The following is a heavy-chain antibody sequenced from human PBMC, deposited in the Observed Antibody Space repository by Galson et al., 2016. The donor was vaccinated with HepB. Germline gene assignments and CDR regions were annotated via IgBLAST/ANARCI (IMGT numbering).Heavy chain of an antibody. CDR1: GFTFNRYH. CDR3: AADSGRTGAWDF. CDR2: ISNSGSLI. D-gene: IGHD1-14*01. V-gene: IGHV3-48*03. J-gene: IGHJ4*02. Sequence: SLRLSCAASGFTFNRYHMNWARQAPGKGLEWVSYISNSGSLIFYADSVKGRFTISRDNAQNSLFLQMNSLRAEDSAVYYCAADSGRTGAWDFWGQGTLVTVSS.